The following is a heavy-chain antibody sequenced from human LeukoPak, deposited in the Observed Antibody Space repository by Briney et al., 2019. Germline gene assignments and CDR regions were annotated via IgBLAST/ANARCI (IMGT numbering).Heavy chain of an antibody. CDR2: IYTSGST. D-gene: IGHD3-16*01. J-gene: IGHJ5*02. CDR1: GGSISSGSYY. CDR3: AGDGGDDP. Sequence: SETLSLTCTVSGGSISSGSYYWSWIRQPAGKGLEWIGRIYTSGSTNYNPSLKSRVTISVDTSKNQFSLKLSSVTAADTAVYYCAGDGGDDPWGQGALVTVSS. V-gene: IGHV4-61*02.